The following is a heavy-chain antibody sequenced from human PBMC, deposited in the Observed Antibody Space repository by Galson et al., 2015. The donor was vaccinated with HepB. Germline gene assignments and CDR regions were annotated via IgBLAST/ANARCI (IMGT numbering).Heavy chain of an antibody. J-gene: IGHJ4*02. V-gene: IGHV3-48*04. CDR2: ISSSSSTI. CDR3: AREADFVLLWFGGVDY. CDR1: GFTFSSYS. Sequence: SLRLSCAASGFTFSSYSMNWVRQAPGKGLEWVSYISSSSSTIYYADSVKGRFTISRDNAKNSLYLQMNSLRAEDTAVYYCAREADFVLLWFGGVDYWGQGTLVTVSS. D-gene: IGHD3-10*01.